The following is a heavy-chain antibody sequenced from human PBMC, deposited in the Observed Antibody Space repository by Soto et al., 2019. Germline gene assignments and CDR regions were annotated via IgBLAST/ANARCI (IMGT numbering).Heavy chain of an antibody. Sequence: ASVKVSCKASGYTFTSYAMHWVRQAPGQRLEWMGWINAGNGNTKYSQKFQGRVTITRDTSASTAYMELSSLRSEDTAVYYCARRSFIFPVGATHFDYWGQGTLVTVSS. CDR3: ARRSFIFPVGATHFDY. CDR2: INAGNGNT. J-gene: IGHJ4*02. CDR1: GYTFTSYA. V-gene: IGHV1-3*01. D-gene: IGHD1-26*01.